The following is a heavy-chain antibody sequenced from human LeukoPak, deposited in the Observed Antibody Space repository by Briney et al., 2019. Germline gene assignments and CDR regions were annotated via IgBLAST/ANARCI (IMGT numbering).Heavy chain of an antibody. D-gene: IGHD6-25*01. CDR3: ARDGTPNYSSGWVYMDV. V-gene: IGHV3-48*03. CDR2: ISTNGVNI. J-gene: IGHJ6*03. CDR1: GFTFSSYE. Sequence: GGSLRLSCAASGFTFSSYEMNWVRQAPGKGLEWLSYISTNGVNIHYADSVKGRFTISRDNAKDSLYLQMNSLRAEDTAVYYCARDGTPNYSSGWVYMDVWGEGTTVTISS.